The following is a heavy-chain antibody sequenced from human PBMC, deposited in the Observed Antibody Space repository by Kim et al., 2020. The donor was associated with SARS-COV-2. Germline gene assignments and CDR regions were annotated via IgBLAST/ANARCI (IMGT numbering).Heavy chain of an antibody. J-gene: IGHJ4*02. CDR3: ASDRGILSGFFDY. CDR2: IYYSGST. V-gene: IGHV4-31*03. CDR1: GGSISSGGYY. Sequence: SETLSLTCTVSGGSISSGGYYWSWIRQHPGKGLEWIGYIYYSGSTYYNPSLKSRITISVDTSKNQFSLKLSSVTAADTAVYYCASDRGILSGFFDYWGQGTLVTVSS. D-gene: IGHD3-9*01.